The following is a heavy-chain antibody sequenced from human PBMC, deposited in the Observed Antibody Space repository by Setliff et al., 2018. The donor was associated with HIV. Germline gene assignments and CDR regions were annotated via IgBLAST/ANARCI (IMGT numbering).Heavy chain of an antibody. Sequence: SETLSLTCAVYGQSISGYYWSWIRQTPGKGLEWIGEINHGGDTNYNPSLKSRVTMSVDTSKNQFSLKVRSLTAADTGLYYCARVKSIKTTLVRLWPRFDLWGQGTQVTVSS. CDR1: GQSISGYY. J-gene: IGHJ5*02. CDR2: INHGGDT. D-gene: IGHD3-10*01. V-gene: IGHV4-34*01. CDR3: ARVKSIKTTLVRLWPRFDL.